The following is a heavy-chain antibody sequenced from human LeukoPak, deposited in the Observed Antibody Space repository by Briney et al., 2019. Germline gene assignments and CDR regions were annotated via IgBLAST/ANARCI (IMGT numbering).Heavy chain of an antibody. Sequence: SETLSLTCTVSGGSISSYYWSWIRQPPGKGLEWIGYIYYSGSTNYNPSLKSRVTISVDTSKNQFSLKLSSVTAADTAVYYCAKMGSVPAAYFDYWGQGTLVTVSS. CDR1: GGSISSYY. CDR2: IYYSGST. D-gene: IGHD2-2*01. V-gene: IGHV4-59*01. CDR3: AKMGSVPAAYFDY. J-gene: IGHJ4*02.